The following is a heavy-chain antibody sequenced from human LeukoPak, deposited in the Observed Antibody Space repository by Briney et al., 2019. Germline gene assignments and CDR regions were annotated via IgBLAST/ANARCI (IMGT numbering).Heavy chain of an antibody. D-gene: IGHD1-26*01. CDR1: GGSFSGYY. CDR3: AHSGSYRFLDY. Sequence: SETLSLTCAVYGGSFSGYYWSWIRQPPGKGLEWIGETNHSGSTNYNPSLKSRVTISVDTSKNQFSLKLSSVTAADTAVYYCAHSGSYRFLDYRGQGTLVTVSS. V-gene: IGHV4-34*01. CDR2: TNHSGST. J-gene: IGHJ4*02.